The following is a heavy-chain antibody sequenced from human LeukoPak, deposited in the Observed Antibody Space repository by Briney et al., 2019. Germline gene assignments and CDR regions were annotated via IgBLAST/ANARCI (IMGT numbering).Heavy chain of an antibody. Sequence: PGESLKISCKGSGYTFTSFWIGWVRQMPGKGLEWIGIIYPDDSDTRYSPSFQGQVTMSADKSIRTAYMQWSSLKASDTAIYYCTRRAAATDFGGGLYYFDDWGQGTPVIVSS. J-gene: IGHJ4*02. CDR2: IYPDDSDT. V-gene: IGHV5-51*01. CDR1: GYTFTSFW. D-gene: IGHD3-10*01. CDR3: TRRAAATDFGGGLYYFDD.